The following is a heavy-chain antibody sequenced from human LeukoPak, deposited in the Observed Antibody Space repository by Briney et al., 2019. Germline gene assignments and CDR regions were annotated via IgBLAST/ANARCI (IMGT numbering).Heavy chain of an antibody. J-gene: IGHJ4*02. D-gene: IGHD2-2*02. CDR3: AKDPRYCSSTSCYTSDY. V-gene: IGHV3-23*01. CDR1: GFTFSTYA. Sequence: GGSLRLSCAASGFTFSTYAMTWVRQAPGKGLEWVSAISGSGGSTYYADSVKGRFTISRDNSKNTLYLQMNSLRAEDTAVYYCAKDPRYCSSTSCYTSDYWGQGTLVTVSS. CDR2: ISGSGGST.